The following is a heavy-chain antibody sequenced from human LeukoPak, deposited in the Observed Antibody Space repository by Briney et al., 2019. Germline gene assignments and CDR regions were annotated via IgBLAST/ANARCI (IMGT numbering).Heavy chain of an antibody. Sequence: SETLSLTCTVSGGSISNFYWSWIRQPPGKGLEWIGYIYYSGGTDYNPSLKSRVTISVDTSKNQFSLKLRSVTAADTAVYYCARHVTISGPYDASDIWGQGTMVTVSP. D-gene: IGHD5-24*01. CDR2: IYYSGGT. V-gene: IGHV4-59*08. J-gene: IGHJ3*02. CDR3: ARHVTISGPYDASDI. CDR1: GGSISNFY.